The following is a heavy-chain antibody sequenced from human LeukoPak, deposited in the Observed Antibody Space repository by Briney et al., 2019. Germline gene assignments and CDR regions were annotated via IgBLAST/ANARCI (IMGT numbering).Heavy chain of an antibody. V-gene: IGHV3-33*01. Sequence: PGRSLRLSCAASGFTFSSYGMHWVRQAPGKGLEWVAVIWYDGSNKYYADSVKGRFTISRDNSKNTLYLQMNSLRAEDTAVYYCARDRRSSSWGATDYWGQGTLVTVSS. CDR2: IWYDGSNK. CDR1: GFTFSSYG. D-gene: IGHD6-13*01. J-gene: IGHJ4*02. CDR3: ARDRRSSSWGATDY.